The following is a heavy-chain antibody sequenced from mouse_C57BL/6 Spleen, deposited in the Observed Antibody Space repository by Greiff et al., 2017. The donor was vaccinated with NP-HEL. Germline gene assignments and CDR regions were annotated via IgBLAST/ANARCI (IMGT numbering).Heavy chain of an antibody. D-gene: IGHD1-1*01. CDR3: ARTLHYYGSSQAFFDY. CDR2: IDPEDGET. V-gene: IGHV14-2*01. J-gene: IGHJ2*01. Sequence: VQLKESGAELVKPGASVKLSCTASGFNIKDYYMHWVKQRTEQGLEWIGRIDPEDGETKYAPKFQGKATITADTSSNTAYLPLSSLTSEDTAVYYCARTLHYYGSSQAFFDYWGQGTTLTVSS. CDR1: GFNIKDYY.